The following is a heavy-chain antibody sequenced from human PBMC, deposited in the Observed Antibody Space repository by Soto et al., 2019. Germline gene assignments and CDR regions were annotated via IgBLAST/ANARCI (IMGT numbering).Heavy chain of an antibody. V-gene: IGHV4-31*03. D-gene: IGHD5-18*01. CDR1: GGSISSGDYY. J-gene: IGHJ4*02. Sequence: QVQLQESGPGLVKPSQTLSLTCTVSGGSISSGDYYWSWIRQHPGKGLEWIGHIPYSGNIYYNPSLKSRLTISADTSKHQFSLKVTSVTAADTAVYYCARWGVDTVLPSGDHWGRGTQVTVSS. CDR2: IPYSGNI. CDR3: ARWGVDTVLPSGDH.